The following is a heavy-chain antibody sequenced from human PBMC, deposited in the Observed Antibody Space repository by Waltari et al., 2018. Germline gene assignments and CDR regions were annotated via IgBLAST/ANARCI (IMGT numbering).Heavy chain of an antibody. J-gene: IGHJ4*02. Sequence: QVQLQQWGAGLLKPSETLSLTCAVHGGSFSGYYWSWIRQPPGKGLEWIGEINHSGSTNYNPSLKSRVTISVDTSKNQFSLKLSSVTAADTAVYYCARGLYVLDYWGQGTLVTVSS. CDR3: ARGLYVLDY. V-gene: IGHV4-34*01. D-gene: IGHD3-10*02. CDR1: GGSFSGYY. CDR2: INHSGST.